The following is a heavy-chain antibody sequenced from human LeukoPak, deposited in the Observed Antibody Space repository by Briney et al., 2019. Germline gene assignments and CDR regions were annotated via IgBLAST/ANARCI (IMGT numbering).Heavy chain of an antibody. CDR3: ARRGTGYSYGSGFSYYYIDV. J-gene: IGHJ6*03. CDR2: ISGRKGHT. D-gene: IGHD5-18*01. Sequence: ASVKVSCMASGYTFSTFGISWVRQAPGKGLEWMGWISGRKGHTNYAQNLQDRVTLTTDTSTTTAYMDLSSLRSDDTAVYYCARRGTGYSYGSGFSYYYIDVWGEGTTVTVS. V-gene: IGHV1-18*01. CDR1: GYTFSTFG.